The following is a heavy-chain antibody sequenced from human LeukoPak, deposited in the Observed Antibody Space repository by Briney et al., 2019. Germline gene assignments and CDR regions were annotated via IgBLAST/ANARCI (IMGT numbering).Heavy chain of an antibody. D-gene: IGHD5-18*01. CDR2: IWYDGSNK. CDR1: GFTFSSYG. J-gene: IGHJ1*01. CDR3: ARESGYSYGTKYLQH. Sequence: PGRSLRLSCAASGFTFSSYGMHWVRQAPGKGLEWVAVIWYDGSNKYYADSVKGRFTISRDNSKNTLYLQMNSLRAEDTAVYYCARESGYSYGTKYLQHWGQGTLVTVSS. V-gene: IGHV3-33*01.